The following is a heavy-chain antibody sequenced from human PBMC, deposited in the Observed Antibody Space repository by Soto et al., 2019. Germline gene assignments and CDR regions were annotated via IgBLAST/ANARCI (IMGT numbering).Heavy chain of an antibody. CDR1: GFTFRSSS. CDR3: ARGPLSFHYCSGGRCYYGQFEY. D-gene: IGHD2-15*01. Sequence: GGSLRLSCAACGFTFRSSSLNWVRQAPGKGLEWVSSISSSSSHIFYADSVKGRFTISRDNAKNSLYLQMNSLRGEDTAVYYSARGPLSFHYCSGGRCYYGQFEYWGQGTLVTVSS. V-gene: IGHV3-21*01. CDR2: ISSSSSHI. J-gene: IGHJ1*01.